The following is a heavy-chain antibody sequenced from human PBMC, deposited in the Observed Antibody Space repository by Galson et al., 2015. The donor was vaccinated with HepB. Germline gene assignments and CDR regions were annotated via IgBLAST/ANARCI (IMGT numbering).Heavy chain of an antibody. CDR2: IDPSDSYT. J-gene: IGHJ2*01. V-gene: IGHV5-10-1*01. Sequence: QSGAEVKKPGESLRISCKGSGYSFTSYWISWVRQMPGKGLEWMGRIDPSDSYTNYSPSFQGHVTISADKSISTAYLQWSSLKASDTAMYYCASESKWLLHYWYFDLWGRGTLVTVSS. CDR3: ASESKWLLHYWYFDL. D-gene: IGHD3-22*01. CDR1: GYSFTSYW.